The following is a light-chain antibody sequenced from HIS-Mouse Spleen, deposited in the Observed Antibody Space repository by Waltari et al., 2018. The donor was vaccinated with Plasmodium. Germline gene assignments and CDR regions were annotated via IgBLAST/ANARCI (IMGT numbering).Light chain of an antibody. CDR3: QQYNNWSFT. Sequence: ELVLTQSPATLSVSPGERATLPCRASQCVSSNLAWYQQNPGKAPRLLIYGAPTRATGIPARFSGSGAGTEFTLTISSLQSEDFAVYYCQQYNNWSFTFGPGTKVDIK. CDR1: QCVSSN. V-gene: IGKV3-15*01. CDR2: GAP. J-gene: IGKJ3*01.